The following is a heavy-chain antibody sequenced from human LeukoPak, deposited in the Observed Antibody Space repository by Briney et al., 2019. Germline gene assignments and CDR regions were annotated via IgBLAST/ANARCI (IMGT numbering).Heavy chain of an antibody. D-gene: IGHD3-10*01. CDR3: AKGVRGVRNDAFDI. J-gene: IGHJ3*02. V-gene: IGHV1-58*02. Sequence: SVKVSCKASGFTFTSSAMQWVRQARGQRLEWIGWIVVGSGNANYAQKFQERVTITRDMSTSTAYMELSSLRSEDTAVYYCAKGVRGVRNDAFDIWGQGTMVTVSS. CDR1: GFTFTSSA. CDR2: IVVGSGNA.